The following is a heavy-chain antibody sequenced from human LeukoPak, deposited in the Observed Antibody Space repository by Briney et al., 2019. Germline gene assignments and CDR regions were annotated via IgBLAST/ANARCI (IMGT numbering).Heavy chain of an antibody. CDR3: ARHSYTTQFQH. D-gene: IGHD1-1*01. V-gene: IGHV4-34*01. Sequence: PSETLSLTCAVYGGSFSGYYWSWIRQPPGKGLEWIGEINHSGSTNYNPSLKSRVTISVDTSKNQFSLKLSSVTAADTAVYYCARHSYTTQFQHWGQGTLVTVSS. J-gene: IGHJ1*01. CDR2: INHSGST. CDR1: GGSFSGYY.